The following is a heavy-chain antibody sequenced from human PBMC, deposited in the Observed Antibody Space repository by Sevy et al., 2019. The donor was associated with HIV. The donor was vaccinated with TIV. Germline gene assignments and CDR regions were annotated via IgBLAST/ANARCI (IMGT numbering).Heavy chain of an antibody. CDR2: ITRTGEAT. CDR1: GFTFTAYP. CDR3: LKGKWDPSPGQDNWFDP. J-gene: IGHJ5*02. D-gene: IGHD1-1*01. V-gene: IGHV3-23*01. Sequence: GGSLRLSCAVSGFTFTAYPMAWVRQGPGKGLEWVSAITRTGEATHYADSVKGRFTISRDDSKSMLYLQMNRLKADDTAIYYCLKGKWDPSPGQDNWFDPWGQGTLVTVSS.